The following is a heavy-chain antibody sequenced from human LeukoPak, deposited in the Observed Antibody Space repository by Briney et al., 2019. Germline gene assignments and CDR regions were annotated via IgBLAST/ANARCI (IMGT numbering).Heavy chain of an antibody. D-gene: IGHD6-19*01. CDR1: GGSISSSSYY. V-gene: IGHV4-39*07. J-gene: IGHJ6*03. CDR3: ARYYSSGWGDYYYYYMDV. Sequence: SETLSLTCTVSGGSISSSSYYWGWIRQPPGKGLEWIGSIYYSGSTYYNPSLKSRVTISVDTSKNQFSLKLSSVTAADTAVYYCARYYSSGWGDYYYYYMDVWGKGTTVTVSS. CDR2: IYYSGST.